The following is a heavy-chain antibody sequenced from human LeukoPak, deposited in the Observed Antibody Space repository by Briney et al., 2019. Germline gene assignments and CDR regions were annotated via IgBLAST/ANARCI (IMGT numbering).Heavy chain of an antibody. D-gene: IGHD4/OR15-4a*01. CDR1: GFTFSGYW. Sequence: PGGSLRLSCAASGFTFSGYWMHWVRQAPGKGLEWVANIKQDGSEKYYVESVKGRFTISRDNAKNSLYLQMNSLRAEDTAVYFCARGANSSFGYWGQGALVTVSS. J-gene: IGHJ4*02. V-gene: IGHV3-7*01. CDR2: IKQDGSEK. CDR3: ARGANSSFGY.